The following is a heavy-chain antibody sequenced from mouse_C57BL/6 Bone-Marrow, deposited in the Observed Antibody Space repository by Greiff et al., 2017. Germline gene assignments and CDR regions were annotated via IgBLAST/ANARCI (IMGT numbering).Heavy chain of an antibody. J-gene: IGHJ4*01. D-gene: IGHD2-3*01. Sequence: VQLQQSGAELVRPGTSVKMSCKASGYTFTNYWIGWAKQRPGHGLEWIGDIYPGGGYTNYNEKFKGKATLTADKSSSTAYMQFSSLTSEDSAIYYDARRGWLLLEDYAMDYWGQGTSVTVSS. CDR3: ARRGWLLLEDYAMDY. CDR2: IYPGGGYT. V-gene: IGHV1-63*01. CDR1: GYTFTNYW.